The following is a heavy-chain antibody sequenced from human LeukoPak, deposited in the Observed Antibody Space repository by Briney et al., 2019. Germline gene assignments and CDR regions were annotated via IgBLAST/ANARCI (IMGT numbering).Heavy chain of an antibody. D-gene: IGHD3-22*01. CDR2: ISTYNGNA. CDR1: GYTFTNYG. J-gene: IGHJ4*02. V-gene: IGHV1-18*01. CDR3: ARAGHRRYYYYSGYDY. Sequence: ASVKVSCKASGYTFTNYGVSWVRQAPGQGLEWMGWISTYNGNANYAQKLQGRVTMTIETSTSTAYMELRSLRSDDTAVYYCARAGHRRYYYYSGYDYWGQGTLVTVSS.